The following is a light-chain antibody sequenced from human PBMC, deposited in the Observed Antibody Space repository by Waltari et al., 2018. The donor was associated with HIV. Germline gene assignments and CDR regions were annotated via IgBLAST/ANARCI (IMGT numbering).Light chain of an antibody. CDR3: QQYNSHSRT. Sequence: DIQMTQSPSTVSASVGDTVTVTCRASQNIGKMLAWYQQKPGKAPELLIYEASTLEVGVPSIFSGGGSGTEFTLTISRPQPDDFATYYCQQYNSHSRTFGQGTKVEIK. V-gene: IGKV1-5*01. J-gene: IGKJ1*01. CDR1: QNIGKM. CDR2: EAS.